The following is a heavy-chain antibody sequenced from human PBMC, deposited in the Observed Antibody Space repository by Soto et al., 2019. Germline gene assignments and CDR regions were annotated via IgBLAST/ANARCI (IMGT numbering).Heavy chain of an antibody. CDR1: GFSFNDYA. V-gene: IGHV3-30*03. Sequence: GSLRLSCATSGFSFNDYAMYWVRQAPGQGLEWVAIISSDGHHQFYLDNLRGRFTVSRDNSKNTLYLQMNSLRPEDTAVYYCSRGTYYPQSSGLHADYWGPGTVVTVSS. CDR2: ISSDGHHQ. D-gene: IGHD3-22*01. J-gene: IGHJ4*02. CDR3: SRGTYYPQSSGLHADY.